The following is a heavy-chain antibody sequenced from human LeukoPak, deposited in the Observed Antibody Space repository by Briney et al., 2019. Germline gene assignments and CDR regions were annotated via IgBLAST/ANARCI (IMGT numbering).Heavy chain of an antibody. CDR1: GGSFSGYY. CDR2: INHSGST. Sequence: SETLSLTCAVYGGSFSGYYWSWIRQPPGKGLEWIGEINHSGSTNYNPSLKSRVTISVDTSKNQFSLKLSSVTAADTAVYYCARGLYCSSTSCYPLNFDYWGQGTLVTVSS. V-gene: IGHV4-34*01. D-gene: IGHD2-2*01. CDR3: ARGLYCSSTSCYPLNFDY. J-gene: IGHJ4*02.